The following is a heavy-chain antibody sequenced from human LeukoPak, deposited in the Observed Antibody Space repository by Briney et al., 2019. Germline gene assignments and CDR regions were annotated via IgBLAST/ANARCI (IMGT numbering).Heavy chain of an antibody. J-gene: IGHJ4*02. Sequence: SETLSLTCAVYGGSFSSYYWSWIRQPAGKGLEWIGRIYTSGSTNYNPSLKSRVTMSVDTSKNQFSLKLSSVTAADTAVYYCARVGGRIAAFYYFDYWGQGTLVTVSS. CDR1: GGSFSSYY. CDR3: ARVGGRIAAFYYFDY. D-gene: IGHD6-13*01. CDR2: IYTSGST. V-gene: IGHV4-59*10.